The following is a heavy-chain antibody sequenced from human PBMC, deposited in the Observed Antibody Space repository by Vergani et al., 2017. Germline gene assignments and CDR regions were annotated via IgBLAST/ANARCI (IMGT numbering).Heavy chain of an antibody. Sequence: QVQLVQSGAEVKKPGASVKVSCKASGHTFTGYYMHWVRQAPGQGLEWMGWINPNSGGTNYAQKFQGRVTMTRDTSISTAYMELSRLRSDDTAVYYCARDILNIVVVPAANILGLDYWGQGTLVTVSS. J-gene: IGHJ4*02. CDR3: ARDILNIVVVPAANILGLDY. V-gene: IGHV1-2*02. D-gene: IGHD2-2*01. CDR2: INPNSGGT. CDR1: GHTFTGYY.